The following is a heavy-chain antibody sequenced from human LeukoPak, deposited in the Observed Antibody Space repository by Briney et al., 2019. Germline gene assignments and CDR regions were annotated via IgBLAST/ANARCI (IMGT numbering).Heavy chain of an antibody. V-gene: IGHV1-2*02. Sequence: ASVKVSCRSSGYTFTTYGITWVRQAPGQGLEWMGWIIPNSGGTNYAQKFQGRVTMTWDTSISTAYMELSRLTSDDTAVYYCARVSVNWNYYYWGRGTLVTVSS. D-gene: IGHD1-7*01. CDR3: ARVSVNWNYYY. J-gene: IGHJ4*02. CDR1: GYTFTTYG. CDR2: IIPNSGGT.